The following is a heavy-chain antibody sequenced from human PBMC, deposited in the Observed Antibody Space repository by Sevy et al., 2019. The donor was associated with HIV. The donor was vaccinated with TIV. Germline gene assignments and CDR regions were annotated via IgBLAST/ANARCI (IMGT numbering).Heavy chain of an antibody. CDR3: AKVDVVVPVADYGLDV. J-gene: IGHJ6*04. CDR1: GFTFSNYA. V-gene: IGHV3-23*01. CDR2: ISRSGGST. Sequence: GGSLRLSCAASGFTFSNYAMSWVRQAPGKGLEWVSSISRSGGSTYYADSVKGRFTISRDNSKNTLYLQMNSLRAEETAVYYCAKVDVVVPVADYGLDVWGKGTTVTVSS. D-gene: IGHD2-2*01.